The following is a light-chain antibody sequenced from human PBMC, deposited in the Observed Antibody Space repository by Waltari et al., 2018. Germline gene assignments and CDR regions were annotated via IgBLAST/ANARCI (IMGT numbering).Light chain of an antibody. V-gene: IGKV3-11*01. CDR3: QQRYSRPLT. CDR1: QGVSSH. CDR2: DAS. J-gene: IGKJ4*01. Sequence: EIVLTQSPATLSLSPGERVPLACRASQGVSSHLLWYQQKPGQAPRLLIYDASNRATGIPARFSGSGSGTDFTLTISSLEPEDFAVYYCQQRYSRPLTFGGGTKVEL.